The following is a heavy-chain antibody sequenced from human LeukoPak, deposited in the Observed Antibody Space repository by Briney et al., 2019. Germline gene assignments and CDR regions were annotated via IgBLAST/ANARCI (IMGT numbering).Heavy chain of an antibody. D-gene: IGHD1-1*01. Sequence: QGGSLRLSCAASGFTFDEHDMYWVRQVPGKGLEWVCLISKDGGNKHYADSVKGRFSISRDNNRNSLSLQMNSLRSEDTALYFRAKRSGAPNNFDYWGQGALVTVSS. V-gene: IGHV3-43*02. CDR2: ISKDGGNK. CDR1: GFTFDEHD. J-gene: IGHJ4*02. CDR3: AKRSGAPNNFDY.